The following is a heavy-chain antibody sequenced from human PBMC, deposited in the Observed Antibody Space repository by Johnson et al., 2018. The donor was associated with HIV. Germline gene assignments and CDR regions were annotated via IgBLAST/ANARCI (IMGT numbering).Heavy chain of an antibody. D-gene: IGHD3-22*01. CDR2: IYSGGST. V-gene: IGHV3-66*04. CDR1: GFTVSSNY. J-gene: IGHJ3*02. Sequence: VQLVESGGGLVQPGGSLRLSCAASGFTVSSNYMSWVRQAPGKGLEWVSVIYSGGSTYYADSVKGRFTISRDNSKNTLYLQMNSLRAEDTAVYYCARQEVRYYYDSSGRKSGFDIWGQGTMVTVSS. CDR3: ARQEVRYYYDSSGRKSGFDI.